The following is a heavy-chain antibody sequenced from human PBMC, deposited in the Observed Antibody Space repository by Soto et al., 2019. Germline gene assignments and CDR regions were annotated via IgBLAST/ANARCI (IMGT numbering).Heavy chain of an antibody. Sequence: PGGSLRLSCAASGFTVSSNYMSWVRQAPGKGLEWVSVIYSGGSTYYADSVKGRFTISRDNSKNTLYLQMNSLRAEDTAVYYCARDVSGWYRRYGMDVWGQGTTATVSS. D-gene: IGHD6-19*01. V-gene: IGHV3-53*01. CDR1: GFTVSSNY. J-gene: IGHJ6*02. CDR3: ARDVSGWYRRYGMDV. CDR2: IYSGGST.